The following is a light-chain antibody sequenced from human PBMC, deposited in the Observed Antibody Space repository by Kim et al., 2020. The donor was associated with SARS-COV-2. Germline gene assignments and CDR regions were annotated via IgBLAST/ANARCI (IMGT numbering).Light chain of an antibody. Sequence: EIVLTQSQDTLSLSPGERATLSCRASQSVTSNYLAWYRQKPGQAPRLLIYGASSRATGIPDRFSASGSGTDFTLTISRLEPEDFAVYYCQQYSTSLYTFGQGTKLEI. CDR3: QQYSTSLYT. J-gene: IGKJ2*01. CDR2: GAS. CDR1: QSVTSNY. V-gene: IGKV3-20*01.